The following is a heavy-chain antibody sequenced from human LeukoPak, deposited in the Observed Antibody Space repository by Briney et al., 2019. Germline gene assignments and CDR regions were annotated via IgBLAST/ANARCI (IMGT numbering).Heavy chain of an antibody. J-gene: IGHJ4*02. CDR1: GFTFSSYT. Sequence: PGGSLRLSCAASGFTFSSYTMYWVRQAPGKGLEWVALISFDGSNKYYADSVKGRFTISRDNSKNTLYLQINTLRAEDTAVYYCAKDYVEFGDYEQLHYFDYWGQGTLVTVSS. D-gene: IGHD4-17*01. CDR3: AKDYVEFGDYEQLHYFDY. CDR2: ISFDGSNK. V-gene: IGHV3-30-3*01.